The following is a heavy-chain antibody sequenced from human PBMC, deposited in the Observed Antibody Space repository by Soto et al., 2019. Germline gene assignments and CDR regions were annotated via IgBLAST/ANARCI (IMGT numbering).Heavy chain of an antibody. CDR1: GGSISSYY. J-gene: IGHJ5*02. CDR3: ARPHGGSSGWDNWFDP. D-gene: IGHD6-25*01. CDR2: IHCSGST. Sequence: SETLSLTCTVSGGSISSYYLSWIRQPPGKGLEWIGYIHCSGSTNYNPSLKSRVTISVDTSKNQFSLKLSSVTAADTAVYYCARPHGGSSGWDNWFDPWGQGTLVTVSS. V-gene: IGHV4-59*01.